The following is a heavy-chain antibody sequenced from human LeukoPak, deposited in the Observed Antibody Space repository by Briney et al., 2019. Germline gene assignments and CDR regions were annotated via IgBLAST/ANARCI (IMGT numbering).Heavy chain of an antibody. CDR1: GFTFSSYG. CDR3: AKGVSRFLEWLDAFDI. V-gene: IGHV3-30*18. Sequence: PGRSLRLSCAASGFTFSSYGMHWVRQAPGKGLEWVAVISYDGSNKYYADSVKGRFTISRDNSKNTLYLQMNSLRAEDTAVYYCAKGVSRFLEWLDAFDIWGQGTMVTVSS. D-gene: IGHD3-3*01. CDR2: ISYDGSNK. J-gene: IGHJ3*02.